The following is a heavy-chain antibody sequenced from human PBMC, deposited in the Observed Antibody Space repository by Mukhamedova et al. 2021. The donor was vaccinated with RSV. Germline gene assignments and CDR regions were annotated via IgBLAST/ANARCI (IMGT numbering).Heavy chain of an antibody. CDR2: YDGTYK. D-gene: IGHD2-2*01. CDR3: ARESYSTTSGADY. Sequence: YDGTYKYYADSVKGRFNISRDNSKNTLYLQMNTLRAEDTAVYYCARESYSTTSGADYLGQGTLVTVSS. J-gene: IGHJ4*02. V-gene: IGHV3-33*01.